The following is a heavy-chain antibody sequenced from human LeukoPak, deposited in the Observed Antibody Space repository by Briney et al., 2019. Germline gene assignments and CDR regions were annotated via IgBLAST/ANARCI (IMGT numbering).Heavy chain of an antibody. CDR2: IKQDGSEK. CDR1: GFTFSSYW. CDR3: ARAAGIAAADYYFDY. D-gene: IGHD6-13*01. Sequence: TGGSLRLSCAASGFTFSSYWMSWVRQAPGKGLEWVANIKQDGSEKYYVDSVKGRFTISRDNAKNSLYLQMNSLRAEDTAVYYCARAAGIAAADYYFDYWGQGTLVTVSS. V-gene: IGHV3-7*03. J-gene: IGHJ4*02.